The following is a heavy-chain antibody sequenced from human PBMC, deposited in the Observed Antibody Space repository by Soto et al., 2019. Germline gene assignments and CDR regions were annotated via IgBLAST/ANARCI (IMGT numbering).Heavy chain of an antibody. CDR3: ASSLQYRD. Sequence: QVQLQQWGAGLLKPSETLSLTCAVYGGSFSGYYWSWIRQPPGKGLEWIGEINHSGSTNYNPSLKSRVTISVDTSKNQFSLKLSSVTAADTAVYYCASSLQYRDWGQGTLVTVSS. D-gene: IGHD2-2*02. V-gene: IGHV4-34*01. J-gene: IGHJ4*02. CDR2: INHSGST. CDR1: GGSFSGYY.